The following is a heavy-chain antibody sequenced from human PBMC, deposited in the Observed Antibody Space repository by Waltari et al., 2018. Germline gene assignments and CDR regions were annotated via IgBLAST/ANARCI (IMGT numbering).Heavy chain of an antibody. D-gene: IGHD2-15*01. CDR1: GFTLSNYW. J-gene: IGHJ4*02. Sequence: EVQLVESGGGLVQPGASLRISCAVSGFTLSNYWMGWVRQAPGKGLEWVAGIKEDGGRKDYVDSVKGRFTISRDNAKSTLYLQMNSLRAEDTAVFYCVRNRGWQQFDFWGRGTLVTVSS. CDR2: IKEDGGRK. V-gene: IGHV3-7*01. CDR3: VRNRGWQQFDF.